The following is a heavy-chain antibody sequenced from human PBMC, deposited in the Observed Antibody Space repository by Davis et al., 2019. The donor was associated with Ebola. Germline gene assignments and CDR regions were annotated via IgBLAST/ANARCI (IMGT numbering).Heavy chain of an antibody. J-gene: IGHJ4*02. CDR3: ARVGWGGSAFDY. CDR2: IWYDGSNK. Sequence: GESLKISCAASGFTFSSYGMHWVRQAPGKGLEWVAVIWYDGSNKYYADSVKGRFTISRDNSKNTLYLQMNSLRAEDTAVYYCARVGWGGSAFDYWGQGTLVTVSS. V-gene: IGHV3-33*01. D-gene: IGHD7-27*01. CDR1: GFTFSSYG.